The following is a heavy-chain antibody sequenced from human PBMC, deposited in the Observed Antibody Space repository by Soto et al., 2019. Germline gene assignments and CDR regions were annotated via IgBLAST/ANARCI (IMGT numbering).Heavy chain of an antibody. D-gene: IGHD2-2*01. Sequence: EVQLLESGGGLVQPGESLRLSCAASGITFSSYAMSWVRQVPGKGLEWVSAISHSGGSTYYVDSVKGRFTISRDNSKNTLYLQMNSRRAEDTAIYYCAKSVSTSCYGAVDFWGQGALVTVSS. V-gene: IGHV3-23*01. CDR3: AKSVSTSCYGAVDF. J-gene: IGHJ4*02. CDR2: ISHSGGST. CDR1: GITFSSYA.